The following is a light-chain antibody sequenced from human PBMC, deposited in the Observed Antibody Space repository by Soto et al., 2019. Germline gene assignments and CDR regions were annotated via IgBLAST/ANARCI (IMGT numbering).Light chain of an antibody. J-gene: IGKJ1*01. CDR3: QQYHIYPWT. CDR2: KAS. CDR1: QSISNW. Sequence: DIHMNQSPCTVSASIGDRATXSCRASQSISNWLAWYQQKPGKAPKLLIYKASSVESGVPSRLSGSGSGTEFTLTISSLQPDDFATYYCQQYHIYPWTFGQGTKVDVK. V-gene: IGKV1-5*03.